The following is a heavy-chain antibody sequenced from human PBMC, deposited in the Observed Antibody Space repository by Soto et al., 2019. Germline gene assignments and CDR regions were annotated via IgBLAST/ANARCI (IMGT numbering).Heavy chain of an antibody. Sequence: QVQLVQSGAEVKKPGASVKVSCKASGYTFTSYGISWVRQAPGQGLEWMGWISAYNGNTNYAQKLQGRVTMTTDTSRSTAQVELRDLSLDDTAVYYCARDLQGGRLWFEQFLNYYYCGMDVWGPGTTVNVSS. CDR2: ISAYNGNT. J-gene: IGHJ6*02. V-gene: IGHV1-18*01. CDR3: ARDLQGGRLWFEQFLNYYYCGMDV. CDR1: GYTFTSYG. D-gene: IGHD3-10*01.